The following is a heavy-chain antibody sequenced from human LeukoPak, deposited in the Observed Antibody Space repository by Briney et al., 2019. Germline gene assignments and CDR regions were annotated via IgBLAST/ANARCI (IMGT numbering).Heavy chain of an antibody. V-gene: IGHV1-8*01. CDR1: GYTFTSYD. CDR3: ARGEYCGGDCYSGEIYYYGMDV. CDR2: MNPNSGNT. J-gene: IGHJ6*02. Sequence: ASVKVSCKASGYTFTSYDINWVRQATGQGLEWMGWMNPNSGNTGYAQKFQGRVTMTRNTSISTAYMELSSLRSEDTAVYYCARGEYCGGDCYSGEIYYYGMDVWGQGTTVTVSS. D-gene: IGHD2-21*02.